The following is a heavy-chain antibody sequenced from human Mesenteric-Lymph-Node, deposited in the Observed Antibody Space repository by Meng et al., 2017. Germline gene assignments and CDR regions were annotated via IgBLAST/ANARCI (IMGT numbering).Heavy chain of an antibody. CDR2: INWNGGNT. D-gene: IGHD5-18*01. CDR1: GLTFEDYG. Sequence: GESLKTSCAASGLTFEDYGMSWVRQAPGKGLEWVSGINWNGGNTGYADSVKGRFTISRDNAKNSLYLQMNSLRAEDTALYHCAGDGGNSYGYSGAFDIWGQGTMVTVSS. V-gene: IGHV3-20*01. CDR3: AGDGGNSYGYSGAFDI. J-gene: IGHJ3*02.